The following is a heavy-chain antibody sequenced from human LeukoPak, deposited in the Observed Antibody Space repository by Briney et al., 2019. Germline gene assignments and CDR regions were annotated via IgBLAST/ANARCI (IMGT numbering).Heavy chain of an antibody. CDR3: ARRCNIGSGSCHDAFDI. D-gene: IGHD6-13*01. CDR1: GFTFSSYS. Sequence: GGSLRLSCAASGFTFSSYSMNWVRQAPGKGLEWVSSISSSSSYIYYADSVKGRFTISRDNAKNSLYLQMNSLGAEDTAVYYCARRCNIGSGSCHDAFDIWGQGTMVTVSS. V-gene: IGHV3-21*01. J-gene: IGHJ3*02. CDR2: ISSSSSYI.